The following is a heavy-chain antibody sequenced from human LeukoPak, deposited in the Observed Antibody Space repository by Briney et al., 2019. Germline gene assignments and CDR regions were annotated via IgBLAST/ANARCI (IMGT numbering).Heavy chain of an antibody. D-gene: IGHD5-24*01. Sequence: GGSLRLSCAASGFTFSSYAMHWVRQAPGKGLEWVAVISYDGSNKYYADSVKGRFTISRDNSKNTLYLQMNSLRVEDTAVYYCAKDPDPIEGRDWGQGTLVTVSS. J-gene: IGHJ4*02. CDR2: ISYDGSNK. CDR1: GFTFSSYA. V-gene: IGHV3-30-3*01. CDR3: AKDPDPIEGRD.